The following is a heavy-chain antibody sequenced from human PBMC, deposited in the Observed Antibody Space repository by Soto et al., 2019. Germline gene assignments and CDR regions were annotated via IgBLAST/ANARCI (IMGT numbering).Heavy chain of an antibody. D-gene: IGHD5-12*01. V-gene: IGHV3-48*01. J-gene: IGHJ3*02. CDR2: ISSSSSTI. Sequence: GGALRLSWAASGFTFSSYSMDWVRQAPGKGLEWVSYISSSSSTIYYADSVKGRFTISRDNAKNSLYLQMNSLRAEDTAVYYCARGTGTWWLRFRAFDIWVQGTMVTV. CDR1: GFTFSSYS. CDR3: ARGTGTWWLRFRAFDI.